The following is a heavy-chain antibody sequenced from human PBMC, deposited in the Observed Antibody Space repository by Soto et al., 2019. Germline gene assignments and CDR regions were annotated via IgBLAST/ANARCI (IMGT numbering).Heavy chain of an antibody. CDR1: GFTFDDYA. Sequence: GGSLRLSCAASGFTFDDYAMHWVRLAPGKGLEWVSGISWNSGDIYYADSVKGRFTISRDNAKNSLYLQMNSLRPDDTAMYYCAKDAIHVLLGYTYGAGGMDVWGQGTTVTVSS. CDR3: AKDAIHVLLGYTYGAGGMDV. CDR2: ISWNSGDI. J-gene: IGHJ6*02. D-gene: IGHD5-18*01. V-gene: IGHV3-9*01.